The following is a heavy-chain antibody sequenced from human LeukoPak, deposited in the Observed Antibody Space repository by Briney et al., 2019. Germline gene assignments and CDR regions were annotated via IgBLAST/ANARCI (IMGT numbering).Heavy chain of an antibody. CDR1: GFTVNNKY. D-gene: IGHD2-2*01. V-gene: IGHV3-15*01. Sequence: GGSLRLSCAASGFTVNNKYMTWVRQAPGKGLEWVGRIKSKTDGGTTDYAAPVKGRFIISRDDSKNTLYLQMNSLKTEDTAVYYCTTDSATIVVVPSASVDYWGQGTLVTVSS. CDR2: IKSKTDGGTT. CDR3: TTDSATIVVVPSASVDY. J-gene: IGHJ4*02.